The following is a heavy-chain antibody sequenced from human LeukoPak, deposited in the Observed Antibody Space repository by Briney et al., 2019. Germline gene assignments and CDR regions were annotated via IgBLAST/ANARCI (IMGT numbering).Heavy chain of an antibody. CDR2: IYSGGST. D-gene: IGHD6-13*01. V-gene: IGHV3-53*01. CDR1: GFPVNSNY. Sequence: GGSLRLPCAASGFPVNSNYISWVRQAPGEGLEWVSVIYSGGSTYYVDSVKGRFTISRDNSKNTLYLQMNSRRAEDTAVYYCARKGGAAGTQKFDYWGQGTLVTVSS. CDR3: ARKGGAAGTQKFDY. J-gene: IGHJ4*02.